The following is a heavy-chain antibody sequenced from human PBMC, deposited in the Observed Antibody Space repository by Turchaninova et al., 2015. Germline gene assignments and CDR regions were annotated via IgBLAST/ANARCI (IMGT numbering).Heavy chain of an antibody. J-gene: IGHJ3*02. CDR1: VFTLDDCD. Sequence: EVQLVESGGTLVQPGGSLRLSCAASVFTLDDCDMHWVRNDTGRGVVWVSEISWYVTWVEYADSVKGRITNSRDNAKTSLYLQMNSLRPEEMALYYCAKSMGATLGHHDAFDIWGQGTMVTVSS. CDR2: ISWYVTWV. D-gene: IGHD1-26*01. CDR3: AKSMGATLGHHDAFDI. V-gene: IGHV3-9*03.